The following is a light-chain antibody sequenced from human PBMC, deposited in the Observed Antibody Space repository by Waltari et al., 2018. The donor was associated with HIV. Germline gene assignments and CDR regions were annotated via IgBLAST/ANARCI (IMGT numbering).Light chain of an antibody. CDR1: SSDVGRYTY. Sequence: QSALTQPASVSGSVGQSITISCTGTSSDVGRYTYVSWYRQHAGKPPQLIIYDVNYRPSGVSDRCSGSKSDNAASLTISGLQAEDEADYYCSSYTSSNTRVFGTGTKVVVL. CDR2: DVN. CDR3: SSYTSSNTRV. V-gene: IGLV2-14*03. J-gene: IGLJ1*01.